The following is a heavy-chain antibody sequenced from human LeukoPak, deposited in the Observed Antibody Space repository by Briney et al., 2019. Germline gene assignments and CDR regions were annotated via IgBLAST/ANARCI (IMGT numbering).Heavy chain of an antibody. Sequence: ASVNVCGRASGYTFTSYHMHWVRQAPRQGLEWMGIINPSGVSISYAQKFQGRVTMTRDTSTSTVYMELSSLRSEDTAVYYCARHYCSSTSCYPGDAFDIWGQGTMVTVSS. CDR1: GYTFTSYH. J-gene: IGHJ3*02. V-gene: IGHV1-46*01. CDR3: ARHYCSSTSCYPGDAFDI. D-gene: IGHD2-2*01. CDR2: INPSGVSI.